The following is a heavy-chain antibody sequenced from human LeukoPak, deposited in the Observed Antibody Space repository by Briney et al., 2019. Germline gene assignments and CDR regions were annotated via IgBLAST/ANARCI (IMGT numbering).Heavy chain of an antibody. Sequence: PGGSLRLSCAASGFTFSSYVMSWVRQAPGKGLEWVSAISGSGGRTYYADSVKGRFTISRDNSKNTLYLQMNSLRAEDTSVYYCAKDAYYYDSSGYYAAIDYWGQGTLVTVSS. J-gene: IGHJ4*02. D-gene: IGHD3-22*01. CDR1: GFTFSSYV. V-gene: IGHV3-23*01. CDR3: AKDAYYYDSSGYYAAIDY. CDR2: ISGSGGRT.